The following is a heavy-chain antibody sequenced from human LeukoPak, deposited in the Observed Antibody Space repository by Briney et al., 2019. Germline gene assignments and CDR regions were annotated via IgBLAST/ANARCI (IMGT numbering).Heavy chain of an antibody. V-gene: IGHV3-21*01. D-gene: IGHD6-13*01. Sequence: GGSLRLSCAASGFTFSSYWMHWVRQAPGKGLEWVSSISSSSSYKYYADSVKGRFTISRDNAKNSLYLQMNSLRAEDTAVYYCARGSSWTTPDYWGQGTLVTVSS. CDR1: GFTFSSYW. CDR3: ARGSSWTTPDY. J-gene: IGHJ4*02. CDR2: ISSSSSYK.